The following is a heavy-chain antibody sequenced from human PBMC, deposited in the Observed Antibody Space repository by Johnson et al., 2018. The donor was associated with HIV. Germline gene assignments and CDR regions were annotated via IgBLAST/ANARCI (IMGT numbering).Heavy chain of an antibody. Sequence: FDGVYKHYAESVKGRFTISRDNSKNTLYLQMNSLRAEDTAIYYCAKDLSRPTLNAFDIWGQGTMVTVSS. J-gene: IGHJ3*02. V-gene: IGHV3-30-3*02. CDR3: AKDLSRPTLNAFDI. CDR2: FDGVYK. D-gene: IGHD4-11*01.